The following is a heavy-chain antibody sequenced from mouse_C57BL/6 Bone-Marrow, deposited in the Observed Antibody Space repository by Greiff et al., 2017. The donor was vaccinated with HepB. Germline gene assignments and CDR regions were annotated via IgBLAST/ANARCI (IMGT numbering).Heavy chain of an antibody. CDR3: ARWNYYGSSLFWYFDV. CDR2: INPNYGTT. Sequence: SGPELVKPGASVKISCKASGYSFTDYNMNWVKQSNGKSLEWIGVINPNYGTTSYNQKFKGKATLTVDQSSSTAYMQLNSLTSEDSAVYYCARWNYYGSSLFWYFDVWGTGTTVTVSS. J-gene: IGHJ1*03. V-gene: IGHV1-39*01. D-gene: IGHD1-1*01. CDR1: GYSFTDYN.